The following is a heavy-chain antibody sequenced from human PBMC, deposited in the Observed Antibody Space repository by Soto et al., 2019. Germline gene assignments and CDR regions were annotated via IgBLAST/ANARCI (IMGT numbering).Heavy chain of an antibody. D-gene: IGHD2-2*01. J-gene: IGHJ3*02. CDR1: GYRLTSYG. CDR2: IYPGDSDN. CDR3: ARRSVPAGAFDI. V-gene: IGHV5-51*01. Sequence: ASLKISCKGCGYRLTSYGIGWVRQMPGKGLEWMGIIYPGDSDNRYSPSFQGQVTISADKSISTAYLQWSSLKASDTAMYYCARRSVPAGAFDIWGQGTMVTGSS.